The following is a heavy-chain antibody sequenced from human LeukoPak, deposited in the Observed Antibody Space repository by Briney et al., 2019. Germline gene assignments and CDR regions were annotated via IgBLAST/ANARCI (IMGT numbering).Heavy chain of an antibody. V-gene: IGHV4-34*01. CDR2: INHSGST. CDR1: GVSFSGYY. CDR3: ARGRGDSSSWYEEDWFDP. Sequence: NPSETLSLTCAVYGVSFSGYYWSWIRQPPGKGLEWIGEINHSGSTNYNPSLKSRVTISVDTSKNQFSLKLSSVTAADTAVYYCARGRGDSSSWYEEDWFDPWGQGTLVTVSS. D-gene: IGHD6-13*01. J-gene: IGHJ5*02.